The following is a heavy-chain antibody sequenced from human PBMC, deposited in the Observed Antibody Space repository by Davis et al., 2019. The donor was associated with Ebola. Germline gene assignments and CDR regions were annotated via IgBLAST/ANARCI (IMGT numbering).Heavy chain of an antibody. CDR2: VSHSERER. CDR3: ARAVFHEVLDS. D-gene: IGHD3-3*01. CDR1: GFTFRNYA. Sequence: PGGSLRLSCAASGFTFRNYAMHWVRQAPGKGLEWVAVVSHSERERFYADSVKGRFTIPRDNSENTLYLRMNSLTADDTAVYFCARAVFHEVLDSWGQGTPVTVSS. V-gene: IGHV3-30*04. J-gene: IGHJ4*02.